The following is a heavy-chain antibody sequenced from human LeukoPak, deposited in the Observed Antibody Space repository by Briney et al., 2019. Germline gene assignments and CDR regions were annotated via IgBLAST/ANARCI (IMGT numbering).Heavy chain of an antibody. D-gene: IGHD1-1*01. CDR2: IGGGGPT. V-gene: IGHV3-23*01. CDR1: GFTFSTSA. J-gene: IGHJ4*02. Sequence: GGSLRLSCVGSGFTFSTSAMSWVRQAPGKGLEWVSAIGGGGPTYYADSVKGRFTISRDDSRNTLYLQMNSLRAEDTAVYNCARHSSQGTFDNWGQGTLVTVSS. CDR3: ARHSSQGTFDN.